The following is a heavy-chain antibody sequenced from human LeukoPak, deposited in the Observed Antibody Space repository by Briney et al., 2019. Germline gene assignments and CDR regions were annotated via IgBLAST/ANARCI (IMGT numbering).Heavy chain of an antibody. Sequence: PSETLSLTCTVSGGSISSYYWSWIRQPPGKGLEWIGYIYYSGSTNYNPPLKSRVTISVDTSKNQFSLKLSSVTAADTAVYYCARFDYGSGSSGFYYYYGMDVWGQGTTVTVSS. CDR2: IYYSGST. J-gene: IGHJ6*02. CDR3: ARFDYGSGSSGFYYYYGMDV. V-gene: IGHV4-59*01. CDR1: GGSISSYY. D-gene: IGHD3-10*01.